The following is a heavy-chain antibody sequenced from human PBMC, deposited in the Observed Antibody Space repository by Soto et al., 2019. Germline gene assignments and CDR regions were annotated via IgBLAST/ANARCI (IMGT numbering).Heavy chain of an antibody. V-gene: IGHV4-59*01. D-gene: IGHD6-13*01. CDR2: IYYSGST. CDR1: GGSISSYY. Sequence: PSETLSLTCTVSGGSISSYYWSWIRQPPGKGLEWIGYIYYSGSTNYNPSLKSRVTISVDTSKNQFSLKLSSVTAADTAVYYCARDGDSSSWWHLGYWGQGTLVTSPQ. J-gene: IGHJ4*02. CDR3: ARDGDSSSWWHLGY.